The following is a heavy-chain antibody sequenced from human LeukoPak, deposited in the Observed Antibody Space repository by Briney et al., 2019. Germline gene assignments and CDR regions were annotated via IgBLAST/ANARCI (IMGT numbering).Heavy chain of an antibody. J-gene: IGHJ3*02. V-gene: IGHV1-69*01. D-gene: IGHD2-2*01. Sequence: SVKVSCKASGGTFSSYAISWVRQAPGQGLEWMGGIIPIFGTANYAQKFQGRVTITADESTSTAYMELSSLRSEDTAVYYCARGYCSSTSCSNAFDIWGQGTMVTVSS. CDR2: IIPIFGTA. CDR1: GGTFSSYA. CDR3: ARGYCSSTSCSNAFDI.